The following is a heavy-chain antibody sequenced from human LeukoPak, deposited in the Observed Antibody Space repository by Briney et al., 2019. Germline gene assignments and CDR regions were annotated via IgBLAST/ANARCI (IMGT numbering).Heavy chain of an antibody. CDR3: ARGFCSGGSCYSAIFDY. V-gene: IGHV4-59*01. CDR1: GGSISSYC. CDR2: IYYSGST. J-gene: IGHJ4*02. Sequence: PSETLSLTCTVSGGSISSYCWSWIRQPPGKGLEWIGYIYYSGSTKYNPSLKSRVSISVDTSKNQFSLKLSSVTAADTAVYYCARGFCSGGSCYSAIFDYWGQGTLVTVSS. D-gene: IGHD2-15*01.